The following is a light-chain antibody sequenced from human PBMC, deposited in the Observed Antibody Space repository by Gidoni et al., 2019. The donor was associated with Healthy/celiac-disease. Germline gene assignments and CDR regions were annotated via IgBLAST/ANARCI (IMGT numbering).Light chain of an antibody. CDR2: GAS. CDR1: QSVSSN. V-gene: IGKV3-15*01. Sequence: EIVMTPSPATLSVSPGERATLSCRASQSVSSNLAWYQQKPGQAPRLLIYGASNRATGIPARFSGSGSGTEFTLTISSLQSEDFAVYYCQQYNNWPTWTFGQGTKVEIK. CDR3: QQYNNWPTWT. J-gene: IGKJ1*01.